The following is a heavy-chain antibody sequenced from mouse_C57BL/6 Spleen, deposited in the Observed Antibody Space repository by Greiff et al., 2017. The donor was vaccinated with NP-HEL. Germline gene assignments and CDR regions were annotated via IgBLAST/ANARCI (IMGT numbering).Heavy chain of an antibody. V-gene: IGHV1-18*01. D-gene: IGHD2-5*01. CDR2: INPNNGGT. CDR3: ARKDYYSNYKLSFAY. Sequence: EVQLQQSGPELVKPGASVKIPCKASGYTFTDYNMDWVKQSHGKSLEWIGDINPNNGGTIYNQKFKGKATLTVDKSSSTAYMELRSLTSEDTAVYYCARKDYYSNYKLSFAYWGQGTLVTVSA. J-gene: IGHJ3*01. CDR1: GYTFTDYN.